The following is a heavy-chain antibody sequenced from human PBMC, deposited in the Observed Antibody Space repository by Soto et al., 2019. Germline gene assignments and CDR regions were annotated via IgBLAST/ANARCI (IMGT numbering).Heavy chain of an antibody. D-gene: IGHD3-16*01. CDR2: ISGSGGTT. V-gene: IGHV3-23*01. CDR3: AKDPHGFPLRPFAI. J-gene: IGHJ3*02. Sequence: GGSLRLSCAASGFTFSDYAMSWFRQAPGKGLEWVSTISGSGGTTYYADCVKGRFTISRDNSKNTLYLQMSSLRAEDTAAYYCAKDPHGFPLRPFAIPGQRTTVTVSS. CDR1: GFTFSDYA.